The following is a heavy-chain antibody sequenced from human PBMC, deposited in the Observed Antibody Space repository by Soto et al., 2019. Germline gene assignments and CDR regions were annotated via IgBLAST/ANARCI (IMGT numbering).Heavy chain of an antibody. V-gene: IGHV4-30-4*01. CDR1: GGSISSGDYY. CDR3: AKATIAAELDY. J-gene: IGHJ4*02. D-gene: IGHD6-13*01. Sequence: QVQLQESGPGLVKPSQTLSFTCTVSGGSISSGDYYWSWIRQPPGKGLEWIGYIYYSGSTYYNPSLKNRVTISVDTANNQFSLNLSSVTAADTAVYYCAKATIAAELDYWGQGTLVTVSS. CDR2: IYYSGST.